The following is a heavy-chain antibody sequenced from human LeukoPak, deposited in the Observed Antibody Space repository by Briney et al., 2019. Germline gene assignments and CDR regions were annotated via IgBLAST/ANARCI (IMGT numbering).Heavy chain of an antibody. CDR1: GFTFSSYA. CDR2: ISGSGGST. J-gene: IGHJ4*02. CDR3: AKEPPYYYDSSGYSPFGC. V-gene: IGHV3-23*01. D-gene: IGHD3-22*01. Sequence: GGSLRLSCAASGFTFSSYAMSWVRQAPGKGLEWVSAISGSGGSTYYADSVKGRFTISRDNSKNTLYLQMNGLRAEDTAVYYCAKEPPYYYDSSGYSPFGCWGQGTLVTVSS.